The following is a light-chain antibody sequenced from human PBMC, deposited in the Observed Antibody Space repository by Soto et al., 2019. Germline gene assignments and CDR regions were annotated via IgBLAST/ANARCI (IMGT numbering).Light chain of an antibody. V-gene: IGKV1-33*01. Sequence: DIQMTQSPSSLSASVGDRVTITCQARQDIRKFLNWFQQKPGKAPKLLISAASNLETGVPSRFSGSGSGTDFTFAISSLQPEDIAIYYCQQYENLPLTFGGGTKVDIK. CDR2: AAS. J-gene: IGKJ4*01. CDR1: QDIRKF. CDR3: QQYENLPLT.